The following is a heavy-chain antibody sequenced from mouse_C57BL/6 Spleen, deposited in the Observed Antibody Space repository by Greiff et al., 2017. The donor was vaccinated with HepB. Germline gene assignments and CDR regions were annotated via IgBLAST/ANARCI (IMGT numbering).Heavy chain of an antibody. Sequence: EVQRVESGGGLVQPGGSMKLSCVASGFTFSNYWMNWVRQSPEKGLEWVAQIRLKSDNYATHYAESVKGRFTISRDDSKSSVYLQMNNLRAEDTGIYYCTRGDPFAYWGQGTLVTVSA. CDR1: GFTFSNYW. J-gene: IGHJ3*01. V-gene: IGHV6-3*01. CDR2: IRLKSDNYAT. CDR3: TRGDPFAY.